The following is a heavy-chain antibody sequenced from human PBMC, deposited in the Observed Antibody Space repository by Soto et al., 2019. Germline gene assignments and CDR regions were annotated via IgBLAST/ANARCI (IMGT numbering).Heavy chain of an antibody. J-gene: IGHJ6*02. CDR2: INHSGNT. D-gene: IGHD3-9*01. V-gene: IGHV4-34*01. CDR3: ARGGPGYDILTGVNYAMDV. CDR1: GGSFNDYY. Sequence: SETLSLTCAVYGGSFNDYYWSWIRQPPGKGLEWIGEINHSGNTNYNPSLKSRVTISVDTSKNQFSLKLSSVTAADSAVYYCARGGPGYDILTGVNYAMDVWGQGTTVTVSS.